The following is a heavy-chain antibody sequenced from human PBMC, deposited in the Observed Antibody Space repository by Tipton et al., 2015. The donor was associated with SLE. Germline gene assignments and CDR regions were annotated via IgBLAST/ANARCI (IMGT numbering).Heavy chain of an antibody. J-gene: IGHJ4*02. V-gene: IGHV4-4*08. CDR1: GGSISSYY. Sequence: TLSLTCTVSGGSISSYYWSWIRQPPGMGLEWIGYIYTSGSTNYNPSLKSRVTISVDTSKNQFSLKLSSVTAADTAVYYCARDKEGYSSSWYYFDYWGQGTLVTVSS. CDR2: IYTSGST. CDR3: ARDKEGYSSSWYYFDY. D-gene: IGHD6-13*01.